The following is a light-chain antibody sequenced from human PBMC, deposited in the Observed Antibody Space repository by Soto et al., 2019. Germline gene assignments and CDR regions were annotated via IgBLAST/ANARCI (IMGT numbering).Light chain of an antibody. CDR3: QSYDSSRRRLVV. CDR2: GNS. J-gene: IGLJ2*01. V-gene: IGLV1-40*01. CDR1: SSNIGAGYD. Sequence: QSVLTQPPSVSGAPGQRVTISCTGSSSNIGAGYDVHWYQQLPGTAPKLLIYGNSNRPSGVPDRFSGSKSGTSASLAITGLQAEDEADYYCQSYDSSRRRLVVFGGGTQLTVL.